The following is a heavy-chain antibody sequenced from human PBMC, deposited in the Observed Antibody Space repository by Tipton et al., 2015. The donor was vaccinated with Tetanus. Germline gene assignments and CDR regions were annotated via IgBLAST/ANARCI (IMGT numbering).Heavy chain of an antibody. J-gene: IGHJ4*02. CDR1: GFTLSRYT. V-gene: IGHV3-21*01. Sequence: SLRLSCAASGFTLSRYTLNWVRQAPGQGLEWVASIRLTDDDTYYADSVEGRFTISRDNAKNSLYLQMNSLTDADMAVYYCVRDDDYASSDYRHSDFWGRGTLVTVSS. CDR3: VRDDDYASSDYRHSDF. D-gene: IGHD4-17*01. CDR2: IRLTDDDT.